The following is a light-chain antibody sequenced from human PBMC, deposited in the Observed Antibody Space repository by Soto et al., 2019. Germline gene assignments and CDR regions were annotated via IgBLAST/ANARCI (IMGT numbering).Light chain of an antibody. CDR3: QQYGSSPLLT. Sequence: EIVLRQSPGTLSLSPGERATLSCRASQSVSSSYLAWYQQKPGQAPRLLIYGASSRATGIPDRFSGSGSGTDFTLTISRLEPEDFAVYYCQQYGSSPLLTFGGGTKVDI. CDR2: GAS. J-gene: IGKJ4*01. V-gene: IGKV3-20*01. CDR1: QSVSSSY.